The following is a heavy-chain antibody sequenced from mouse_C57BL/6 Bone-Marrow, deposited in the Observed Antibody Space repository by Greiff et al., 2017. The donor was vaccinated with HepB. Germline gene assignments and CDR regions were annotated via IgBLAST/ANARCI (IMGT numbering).Heavy chain of an antibody. CDR3: ARYDYDGS. CDR2: INPYNGDT. J-gene: IGHJ2*01. CDR1: GYSFTGYF. D-gene: IGHD2-4*01. V-gene: IGHV1-20*01. Sequence: EVQLQQSGPELVKPGDSVKISCKASGYSFTGYFMNWVMQSHGKSLEWIGRINPYNGDTFYNQKFKGKATLTVDKSSSTSHMELRRLTSEDSAVYYCARYDYDGSWGQGTTLTVSS.